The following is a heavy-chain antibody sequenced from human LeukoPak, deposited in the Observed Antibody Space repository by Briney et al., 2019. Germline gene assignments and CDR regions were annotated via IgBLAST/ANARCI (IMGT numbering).Heavy chain of an antibody. CDR3: AGLVQLCNISNIFAY. CDR2: INPNSGGT. CDR1: GYTLTGDY. Sequence: SLWVSCNASGYTLTGDYIHWVRQAPGQRLEWMGWINPNSGGTNYAQKFQGRVTMTRDTSISTASMELSRLRSDDTAVYYCAGLVQLCNISNIFAYWAQGPLFTVSS. D-gene: IGHD2-21*01. J-gene: IGHJ4*02. V-gene: IGHV1-2*02.